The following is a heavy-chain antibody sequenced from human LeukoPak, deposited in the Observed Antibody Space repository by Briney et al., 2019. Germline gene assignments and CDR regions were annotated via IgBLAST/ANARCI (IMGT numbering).Heavy chain of an antibody. CDR3: ARVERYNGDYGWFDP. CDR1: GGSISSHF. Sequence: SETLSLTCTVSGGSISSHFWSWIRQPPGKGLEWIAYVHYTGSTNYNPSLKSRVTIAMDTSKNQFSLRLRSVTAADTAVYYCARVERYNGDYGWFDPWAREPWSPSPQ. J-gene: IGHJ5*02. D-gene: IGHD4-17*01. V-gene: IGHV4-59*11. CDR2: VHYTGST.